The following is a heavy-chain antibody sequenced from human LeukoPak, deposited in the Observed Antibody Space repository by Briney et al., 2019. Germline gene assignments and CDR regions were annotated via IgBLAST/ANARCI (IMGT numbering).Heavy chain of an antibody. D-gene: IGHD5-24*01. CDR3: ARASDPWLQLT. CDR1: GGSFSGYY. J-gene: IGHJ5*02. CDR2: INHSGST. Sequence: SETLSLTCAVYGGSFSGYYWSWIRQPPGKGLEWIGEINHSGSTNYNPSLKSRVTISVDTSKNQFSLKLSSVTAADTAVYYCARASDPWLQLTWGQGTLVTVSS. V-gene: IGHV4-34*01.